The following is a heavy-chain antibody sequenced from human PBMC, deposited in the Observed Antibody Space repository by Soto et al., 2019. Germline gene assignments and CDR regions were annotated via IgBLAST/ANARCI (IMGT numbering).Heavy chain of an antibody. V-gene: IGHV5-10-1*01. Sequence: GESLKISGKGSGYSFTSYWIDWVRQMPGKGLDWMGRIDPSDSYTNYSPSFQGHVTISADKSISTAYLQWSSLKASDTAMYYCARTSMQSRGYSYGHGGMDVWGQGTTVTVSS. D-gene: IGHD5-18*01. CDR3: ARTSMQSRGYSYGHGGMDV. J-gene: IGHJ6*02. CDR1: GYSFTSYW. CDR2: IDPSDSYT.